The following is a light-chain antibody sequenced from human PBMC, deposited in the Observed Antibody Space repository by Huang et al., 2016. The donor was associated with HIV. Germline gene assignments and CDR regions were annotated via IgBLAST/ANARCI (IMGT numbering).Light chain of an antibody. V-gene: IGKV1-39*01. J-gene: IGKJ5*01. Sequence: IQITQSPSSLSASVGDRVTITCRARQNIDGYLNWYQQKPGKAPKLLISSASTLHTGVPPRFSGSGSGTDYTLIIDNLQPDDFATYFCQQSYSTLITFGQGSRLDTK. CDR1: QNIDGY. CDR3: QQSYSTLIT. CDR2: SAS.